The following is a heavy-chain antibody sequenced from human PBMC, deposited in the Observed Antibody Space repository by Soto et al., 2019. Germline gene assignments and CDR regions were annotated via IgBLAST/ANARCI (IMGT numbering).Heavy chain of an antibody. V-gene: IGHV3-11*06. D-gene: IGHD4-17*01. Sequence: GGSLRLSCAASGFTFSDYFMSWIRQAPGKGLEWVSSISSSSSYIYYADSVKGRFTISRDNAKNSLYLQMNSLRAEDTAVYYCAREPTVTTFSWGQGTLVTVSS. J-gene: IGHJ4*02. CDR1: GFTFSDYF. CDR3: AREPTVTTFS. CDR2: ISSSSSYI.